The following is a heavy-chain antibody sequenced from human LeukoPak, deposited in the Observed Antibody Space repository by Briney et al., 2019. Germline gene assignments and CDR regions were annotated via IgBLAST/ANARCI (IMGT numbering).Heavy chain of an antibody. CDR2: INWDGSSS. V-gene: IGHV3-20*04. J-gene: IGHJ6*03. CDR3: AKDLLWFGDDHLAYYMDV. CDR1: GFSYDYYG. Sequence: GGSLRLSCIVSGFSYDYYGMSWVRQLPGKGLEWVAGINWDGSSSGYADSVKGRFTISRDNSKNTLYLQMNSLRAEDTAVYYCAKDLLWFGDDHLAYYMDVWGKGTAVTISS. D-gene: IGHD3-10*01.